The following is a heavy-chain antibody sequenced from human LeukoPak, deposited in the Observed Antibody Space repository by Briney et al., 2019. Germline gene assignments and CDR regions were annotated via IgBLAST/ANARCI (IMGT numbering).Heavy chain of an antibody. CDR1: GGTFSSYA. CDR2: IIPIFGTA. CDR3: ARDQERDGYNYYVY. V-gene: IGHV1-69*13. J-gene: IGHJ4*02. Sequence: ASVKVSCKASGGTFSSYAISWVRQAPGQGLEWMGGIIPIFGTANYAQKFQGRVTITADESTSTAYMELSSLRSEDTAVYYCARDQERDGYNYYVYWGQGTLVTVSS. D-gene: IGHD5-24*01.